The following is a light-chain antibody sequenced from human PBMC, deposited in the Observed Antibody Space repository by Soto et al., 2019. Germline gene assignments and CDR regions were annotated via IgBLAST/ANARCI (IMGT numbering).Light chain of an antibody. J-gene: IGKJ1*01. CDR1: QSISTS. CDR2: KAS. Sequence: DIQMTQSPSTLSASVGDRVTMTCVASQSISTSLAWYQHKPGKAPKLLIYKASTLQSGVPSRFSGSGSGTEFTLTTSSLLPDDFATYYCQQYNSSSRTFGQGTKVDI. CDR3: QQYNSSSRT. V-gene: IGKV1-5*03.